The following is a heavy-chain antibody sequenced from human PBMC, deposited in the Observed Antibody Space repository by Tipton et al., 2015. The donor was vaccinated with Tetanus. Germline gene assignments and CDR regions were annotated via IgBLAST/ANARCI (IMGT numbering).Heavy chain of an antibody. J-gene: IGHJ4*02. CDR2: IYHSGST. CDR1: GGSISSGGYS. V-gene: IGHV4-30-2*01. Sequence: TLSLTCAVSGGSISSGGYSWSWIRQPPGKGLEWIGYIYHSGSTYYNPSLKSRVTISVDRSKNQFSLKLSSVTAADTAVYYCARGDLNYYDSSGSFDYWGQGTLVTVSS. CDR3: ARGDLNYYDSSGSFDY. D-gene: IGHD3-22*01.